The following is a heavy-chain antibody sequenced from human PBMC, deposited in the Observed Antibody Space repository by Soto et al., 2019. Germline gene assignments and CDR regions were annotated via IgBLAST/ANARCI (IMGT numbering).Heavy chain of an antibody. CDR3: AKDQGITVDGTVDFQH. Sequence: QVQLVESGGGVVQPGRSLRLSCAASGFTFSNYGMHWVRQAPGKGLEWVAVISYDGSSKYYADSVKGRFTISRDNSKNTLDLQMNSLTAEDTAVYYCAKDQGITVDGTVDFQHWGQGTLVTVSS. D-gene: IGHD6-19*01. CDR1: GFTFSNYG. J-gene: IGHJ1*01. V-gene: IGHV3-30*18. CDR2: ISYDGSSK.